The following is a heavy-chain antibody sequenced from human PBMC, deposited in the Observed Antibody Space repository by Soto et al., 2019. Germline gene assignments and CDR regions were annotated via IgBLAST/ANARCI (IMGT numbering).Heavy chain of an antibody. CDR2: INAGNGNT. J-gene: IGHJ5*02. Sequence: QLQLVQSGAEVKKPGASVKVSCKASGYTFTTYAMHWVRQAPGQRLEWMGWINAGNGNTKYSQKFQGRVTITRDTAASASYMELSSLRSEDTAVYYCAREARCWFDPWGQGTLVTVSS. CDR1: GYTFTTYA. CDR3: AREARCWFDP. V-gene: IGHV1-3*01.